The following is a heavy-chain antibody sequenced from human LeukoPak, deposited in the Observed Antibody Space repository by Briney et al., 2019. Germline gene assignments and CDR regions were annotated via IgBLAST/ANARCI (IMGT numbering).Heavy chain of an antibody. CDR2: IYSGGNT. J-gene: IGHJ4*02. D-gene: IGHD5-24*01. CDR3: ARRGQYRDGYNNY. CDR1: GFTVSNNY. V-gene: IGHV3-53*01. Sequence: GGSLRLSCAASGFTVSNNYMSWVRQAPGKGLEWVSVIYSGGNTYYADSVKGRFTVSRDNSKNTLYLQMNSLRAEDTAVYYCARRGQYRDGYNNYWGQGTLVTVSS.